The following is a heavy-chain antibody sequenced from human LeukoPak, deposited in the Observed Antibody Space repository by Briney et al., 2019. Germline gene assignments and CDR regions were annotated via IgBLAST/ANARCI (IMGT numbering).Heavy chain of an antibody. CDR1: GYSFTGYY. CDR2: INPNSGGT. D-gene: IGHD3-3*01. J-gene: IGHJ4*02. CDR3: ARDYDTIFGVLIPFDY. Sequence: ASVKVSCKASGYSFTGYYLHWVRQAPGQGPEWMGWINPNSGGTNYAQKFQGRVSMTRDTSINTAYVELNRLRPDDTAVYFCARDYDTIFGVLIPFDYWGQGTLVTVAS. V-gene: IGHV1-2*02.